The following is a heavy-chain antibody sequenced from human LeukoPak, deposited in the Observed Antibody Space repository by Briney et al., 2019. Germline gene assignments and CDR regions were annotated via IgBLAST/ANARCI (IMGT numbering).Heavy chain of an antibody. CDR2: ISYDGSNK. CDR3: AREGAYGDYYDY. J-gene: IGHJ4*02. Sequence: PGRSLRLSCAASGFTFSGHAMHWVRQAPGKGLEWVAVISYDGSNKYYADSVKGRFTISRDNSKNTLYLQMNSLRVEDTAVYYCAREGAYGDYYDYWGQGTLVTVSS. CDR1: GFTFSGHA. D-gene: IGHD4-17*01. V-gene: IGHV3-30-3*01.